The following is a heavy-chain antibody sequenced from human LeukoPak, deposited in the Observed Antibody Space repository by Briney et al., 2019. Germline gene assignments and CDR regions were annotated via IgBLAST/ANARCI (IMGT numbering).Heavy chain of an antibody. CDR2: IFYSGAT. J-gene: IGHJ4*02. CDR3: VRHRQWLLFPDY. Sequence: SETLSLTCTDSGASISINYNWGWIRQPPGKGLEWIGSIFYSGATYYSPSLKSRVTISVDTSKNQFSLKLSSMTAADTAVYYCVRHRQWLLFPDYWGQGTLVTVSS. CDR1: GASISINYN. D-gene: IGHD6-19*01. V-gene: IGHV4-39*01.